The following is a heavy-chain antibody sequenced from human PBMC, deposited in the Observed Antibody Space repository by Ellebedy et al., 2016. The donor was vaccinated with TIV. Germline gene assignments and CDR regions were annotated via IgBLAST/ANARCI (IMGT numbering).Heavy chain of an antibody. V-gene: IGHV3-11*01. CDR3: ARLGVIAAAGASDY. D-gene: IGHD6-13*01. CDR1: GFTFSGYY. CDR2: ISYSGDLM. J-gene: IGHJ4*02. Sequence: PGGSLRLSCAASGFTFSGYYMSWFRQASGKGPEWVSYISYSGDLMYYADSVKGRFTTSRDNAGNSLYLQMNSLRAEDTAVYYCARLGVIAAAGASDYWGQGTLVIVSS.